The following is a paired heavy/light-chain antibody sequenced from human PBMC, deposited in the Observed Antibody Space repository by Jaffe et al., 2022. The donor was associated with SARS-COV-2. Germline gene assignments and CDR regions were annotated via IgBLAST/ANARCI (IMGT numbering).Light chain of an antibody. V-gene: IGKV4-1*01. CDR3: QQYYTTSIT. Sequence: DIVMTQSPDSLAVSLGERATINCKSSQSVLYSSNSKNYLAWYQQKPGQPPKLLIYWASTRESGVPDRFSGSGSGTDFTLTISSLQAEDVAVYYCQQYYTTSITFGQGTRLEIK. J-gene: IGKJ5*01. CDR2: WAS. CDR1: QSVLYSSNSKNY.
Heavy chain of an antibody. CDR1: GGSISSSSYY. J-gene: IGHJ4*02. Sequence: QLQLQESGPGLVKPSETLSLTCTVSGGSISSSSYYWGWIRQPPGKGLEWIGSIYYNGGTYYNPSLKSRVTISIDTSKNQFSLKLSSVTAADTAVYYCARLRPYDNSGYYVFDYWGQGTLVTVSS. D-gene: IGHD3-22*01. CDR2: IYYNGGT. CDR3: ARLRPYDNSGYYVFDY. V-gene: IGHV4-39*01.